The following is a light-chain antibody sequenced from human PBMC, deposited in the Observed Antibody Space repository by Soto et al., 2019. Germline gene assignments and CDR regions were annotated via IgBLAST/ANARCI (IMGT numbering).Light chain of an antibody. CDR3: LQDYNYPPT. V-gene: IGKV1-6*01. CDR1: QGIRND. J-gene: IGKJ1*01. CDR2: AAS. Sequence: AIQMTQYPSSPSASVGDRVTITCRASQGIRNDLGWYQQKPGNAPKLLIYAASSLQSGVPSRFSGSGSGTDFTLTISSLQPEDFATYYCLQDYNYPPTFGQGTKVDI.